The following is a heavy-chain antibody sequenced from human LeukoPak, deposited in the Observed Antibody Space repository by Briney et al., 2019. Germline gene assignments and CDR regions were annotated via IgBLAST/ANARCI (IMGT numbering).Heavy chain of an antibody. J-gene: IGHJ4*02. V-gene: IGHV4-34*01. CDR2: INHSGST. CDR3: ARRRLRSAFDY. D-gene: IGHD3-3*01. CDR1: GGSFSGYY. Sequence: SETLSLTCAVYGGSFSGYYWSWIRQPPGKGLEWIGEINHSGSTNYNPSLKSRVTISVDTSKNQFSLKLSSVTAADTAVYYCARRRLRSAFDYRGQGTLVTVSS.